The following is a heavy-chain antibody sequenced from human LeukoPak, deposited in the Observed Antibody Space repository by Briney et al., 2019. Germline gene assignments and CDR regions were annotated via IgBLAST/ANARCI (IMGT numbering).Heavy chain of an antibody. CDR1: GFTFSSYS. Sequence: GGSLRLSCAASGFTFSSYSMNWVRQAPGKGLEWVSYISSSSSTIYYADSVKGRFTISRDNAKNSLYLQMNSLRAEDTAVYYCARTGLSDAFDIWGQGTMVTVSS. CDR2: ISSSSSTI. D-gene: IGHD3-16*02. J-gene: IGHJ3*02. CDR3: ARTGLSDAFDI. V-gene: IGHV3-48*01.